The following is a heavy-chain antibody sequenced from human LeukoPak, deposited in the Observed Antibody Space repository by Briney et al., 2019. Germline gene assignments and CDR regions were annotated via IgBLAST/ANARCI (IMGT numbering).Heavy chain of an antibody. CDR3: ARWDCSSTSCRLFDY. Sequence: PGGSLRLSCAASGFTFSSYSMNWVRQAPGKGLEWVSYISSSSSTIYYADSVKGRFTISRDNAKNLLYLQMNSLRAEDTAVYYCARWDCSSTSCRLFDYWGQGTLVTVSS. D-gene: IGHD2-2*01. CDR2: ISSSSSTI. J-gene: IGHJ4*02. CDR1: GFTFSSYS. V-gene: IGHV3-48*01.